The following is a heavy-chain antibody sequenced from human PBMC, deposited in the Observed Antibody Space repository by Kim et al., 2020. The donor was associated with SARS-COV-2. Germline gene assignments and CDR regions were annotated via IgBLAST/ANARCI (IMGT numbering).Heavy chain of an antibody. D-gene: IGHD6-19*01. CDR2: IYYSGST. CDR3: ARDHVRRLEVDDAFYI. V-gene: IGHV4-31*03. CDR1: GGSISSGGYY. Sequence: SETLSLTCTVSGGSISSGGYYWSWIRQHPGKGLEWIGYIYYSGSTYYNPSLKSRVTISVDTSKNQFSLKLSSVTAADTAVYYCARDHVRRLEVDDAFYIWGKGTKVTVSS. J-gene: IGHJ3*02.